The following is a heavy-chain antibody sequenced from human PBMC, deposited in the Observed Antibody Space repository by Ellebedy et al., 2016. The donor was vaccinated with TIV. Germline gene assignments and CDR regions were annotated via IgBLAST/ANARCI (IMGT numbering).Heavy chain of an antibody. V-gene: IGHV3-30*03. Sequence: PGGSLRLSCAASGFTLSNYAMHWVRQAPGKGLEWVTVISYDGSDKYYVDSVKGRFTISRDNSKNTLYLQMNSLRAEDTAVYYCARGDNVDTKFIDAFDIWGQGTMVTVSS. CDR2: ISYDGSDK. CDR1: GFTLSNYA. D-gene: IGHD5-18*01. J-gene: IGHJ3*02. CDR3: ARGDNVDTKFIDAFDI.